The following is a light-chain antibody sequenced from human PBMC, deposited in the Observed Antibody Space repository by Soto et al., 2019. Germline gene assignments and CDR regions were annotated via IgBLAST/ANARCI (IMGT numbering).Light chain of an antibody. J-gene: IGKJ1*01. V-gene: IGKV3D-15*01. Sequence: EIVMTQSPATLSLSPGERATLSCRASQSVRSNLVWYQQKPGQAPRLLIYDAFNRATGVPARFSGSGSGTDFTLTISSLEPEDFAVYYCQQYHYWWTFGQGTKVDIK. CDR3: QQYHYWWT. CDR1: QSVRSN. CDR2: DAF.